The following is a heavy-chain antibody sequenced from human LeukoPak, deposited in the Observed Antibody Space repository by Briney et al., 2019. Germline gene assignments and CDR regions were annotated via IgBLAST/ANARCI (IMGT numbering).Heavy chain of an antibody. Sequence: GGXLRLSCAASGFTLSSDRVNWVRQAPGKGLEWVSYISSSSSTIYYADSVKGRFTISRDNAKNSLYLQMNSLRAEDTAVYYCASVPFWSGTSEFDPWGQGTLVTVSS. V-gene: IGHV3-48*01. CDR2: ISSSSSTI. CDR1: GFTLSSDR. J-gene: IGHJ5*02. CDR3: ASVPFWSGTSEFDP. D-gene: IGHD3-3*01.